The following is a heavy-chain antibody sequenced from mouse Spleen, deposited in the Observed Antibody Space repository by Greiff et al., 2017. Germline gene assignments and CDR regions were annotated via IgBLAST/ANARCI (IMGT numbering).Heavy chain of an antibody. V-gene: IGHV2-2*02. D-gene: IGHD2-2*01. Sequence: VKLMESGPGLVQPSQSLSITCTVSGFSLTSYGVHWVRQSPGKGLEWLGVLWSGGSTDYNAAFISRLSISKDNSKSQVFFKMNSLQANDTAIYYCARKEGLRLYWYFDVWGAGTTVTVSS. J-gene: IGHJ1*01. CDR3: ARKEGLRLYWYFDV. CDR2: LWSGGST. CDR1: GFSLTSYG.